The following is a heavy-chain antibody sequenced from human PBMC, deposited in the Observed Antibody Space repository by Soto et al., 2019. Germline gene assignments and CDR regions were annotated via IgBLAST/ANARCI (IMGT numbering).Heavy chain of an antibody. V-gene: IGHV3-33*01. J-gene: IGHJ4*02. CDR2: IWYDGSNK. CDR1: GFTFSSYG. D-gene: IGHD2-2*01. CDR3: ARDIARYCSSTSCYPRYYFDY. Sequence: QVQLVESGGGVVQPGRSLRLSCAASGFTFSSYGMHWVRQAPGKGLEWVAVIWYDGSNKYYADSVKGRFTISRDNSKNTLYLQMNSLRAEDTAVYYCARDIARYCSSTSCYPRYYFDYWGQGTLVTVSS.